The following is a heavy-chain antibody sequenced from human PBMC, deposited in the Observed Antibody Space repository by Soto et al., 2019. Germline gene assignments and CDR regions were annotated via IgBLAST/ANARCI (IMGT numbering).Heavy chain of an antibody. Sequence: ASVKVSCKASGYTFTSYGISWVRQAPGQGLEWMGWISAYNGNTNYAQKLQGRVTMTTDTSTSTAYMELRSLRSDDTAVYYCARDLRGSYDILTGYYRDDDDYWGQGTLVTVSS. CDR1: GYTFTSYG. J-gene: IGHJ4*02. V-gene: IGHV1-18*01. D-gene: IGHD3-9*01. CDR2: ISAYNGNT. CDR3: ARDLRGSYDILTGYYRDDDDY.